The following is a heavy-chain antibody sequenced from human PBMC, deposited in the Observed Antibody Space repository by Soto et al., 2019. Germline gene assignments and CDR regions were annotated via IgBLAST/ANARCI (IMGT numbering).Heavy chain of an antibody. CDR3: ARVRPRRVFDP. V-gene: IGHV1-2*02. CDR1: GYILTSYS. Sequence: PVKVSWKASGYILTSYSGHWVRQETGQGLEWMGWINPNTGGTNYAQRFEGRVTMTRDTSISTAYMELSRPTSDDTAIYFCARVRPRRVFDPLVKGTLVTV. J-gene: IGHJ5*02. CDR2: INPNTGGT.